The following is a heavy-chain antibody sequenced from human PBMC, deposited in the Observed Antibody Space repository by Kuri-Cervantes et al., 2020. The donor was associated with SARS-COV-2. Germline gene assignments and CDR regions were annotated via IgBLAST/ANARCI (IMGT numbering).Heavy chain of an antibody. Sequence: GESLKISCSASGFTFSSYAMHWVRQAPGKGLEHVSGITGNGGNSYYTDSVKGRFTISRDNAKNSLYLQMNSLRAEDTAVYYCARDGEIEYSSSDYYYYYGMDVWGQGTTVTVSS. V-gene: IGHV3-64*04. J-gene: IGHJ6*02. CDR2: ITGNGGNS. D-gene: IGHD6-6*01. CDR3: ARDGEIEYSSSDYYYYYGMDV. CDR1: GFTFSSYA.